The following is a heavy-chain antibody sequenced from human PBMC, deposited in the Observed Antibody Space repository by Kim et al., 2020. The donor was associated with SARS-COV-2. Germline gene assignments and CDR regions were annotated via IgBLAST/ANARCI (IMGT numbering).Heavy chain of an antibody. J-gene: IGHJ4*02. CDR3: ARQGFSTMTLDY. Sequence: SETLSLTCTVSGGSISSSSYYWGWIRQPPGKGLEWIGSIYYSGSTYYNPSLKSRVTISVDTSKNQFSLKLSSVTAADTAVYYCARQGFSTMTLDYWGQGT. CDR2: IYYSGST. CDR1: GGSISSSSYY. V-gene: IGHV4-39*01. D-gene: IGHD3-22*01.